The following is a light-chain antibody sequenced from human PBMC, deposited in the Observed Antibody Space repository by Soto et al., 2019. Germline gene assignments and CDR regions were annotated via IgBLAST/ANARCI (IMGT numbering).Light chain of an antibody. CDR1: SSDVGRYNY. Sequence: QSALTQPRSVSGSPGQSVTISCTGTSSDVGRYNYVSWYQQHPGKAPKLMIYDVSQRPSGVPDRFSGSKSGNTASLTISGLQADDEGDYYCCSYAGSYSWVFGGGTKLTVL. V-gene: IGLV2-11*01. CDR3: CSYAGSYSWV. J-gene: IGLJ3*02. CDR2: DVS.